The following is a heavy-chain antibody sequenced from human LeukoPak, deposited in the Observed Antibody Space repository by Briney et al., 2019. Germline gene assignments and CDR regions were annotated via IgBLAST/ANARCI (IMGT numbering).Heavy chain of an antibody. Sequence: GGSLRLSCAASGFTFSSYGMHWVRQAPGKGLEWVAFIRYGGSNKYYADSVKGRFTISRDNSKNTLYLQMNSLRAEDTAVYYCAKVVNSGYARDAFDIWGQGTMVTVSS. CDR2: IRYGGSNK. V-gene: IGHV3-30*02. CDR3: AKVVNSGYARDAFDI. D-gene: IGHD5-12*01. CDR1: GFTFSSYG. J-gene: IGHJ3*02.